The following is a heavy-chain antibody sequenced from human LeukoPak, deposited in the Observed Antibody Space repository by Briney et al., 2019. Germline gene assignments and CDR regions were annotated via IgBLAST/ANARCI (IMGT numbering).Heavy chain of an antibody. CDR3: ARSGVDAFDI. CDR1: GFTFSSYS. CDR2: ISSSSSYI. V-gene: IGHV3-21*01. Sequence: PGGSLRLSCAASGFTFSSYSMNWVLQAPGKGLEWVSSISSSSSYIYYADSVKGRFTISRDNAKNSLYLQMNSLRAEDTAVCYCARSGVDAFDIWGQGTMVTVSS. D-gene: IGHD3-10*01. J-gene: IGHJ3*02.